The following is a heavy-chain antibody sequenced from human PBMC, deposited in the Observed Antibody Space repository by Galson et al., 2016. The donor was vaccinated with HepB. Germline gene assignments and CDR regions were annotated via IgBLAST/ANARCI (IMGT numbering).Heavy chain of an antibody. D-gene: IGHD2-8*02. J-gene: IGHJ4*02. Sequence: SLRLSCAASGFSFSSYAMNWVRQAPGRGLEWISYIRGDTDTSAIEYAGAVEGLFTISRDNVRNSLYLQMNSLRVDDTAVYFCVRDYFWSFDYWGQGALVTVSS. CDR2: IRGDTDTSAI. V-gene: IGHV3-48*01. CDR3: VRDYFWSFDY. CDR1: GFSFSSYA.